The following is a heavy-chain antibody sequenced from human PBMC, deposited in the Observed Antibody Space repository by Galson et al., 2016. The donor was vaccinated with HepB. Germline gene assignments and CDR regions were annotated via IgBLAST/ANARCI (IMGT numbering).Heavy chain of an antibody. CDR2: IGNSGTRM. J-gene: IGHJ4*02. CDR1: GFTFSSYS. D-gene: IGHD3-16*02. Sequence: SLRLSCAASGFTFSSYSMNWVRQAPGKGLEWVSYIGNSGTRMFYADSVKGRFTISRDNAKNSLYLQVSSLKDEDTAVYYCAREAPSGSYLESWGQGTLVTVSS. V-gene: IGHV3-48*02. CDR3: AREAPSGSYLES.